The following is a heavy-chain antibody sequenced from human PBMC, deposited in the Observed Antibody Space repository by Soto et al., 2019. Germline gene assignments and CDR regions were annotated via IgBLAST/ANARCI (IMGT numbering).Heavy chain of an antibody. CDR2: VIPVVGTT. Sequence: QVQLVQSGAEVKKPGSSVKVSCKASGDTFTTNSLNWVRQAPGQGLEWRGGVIPVVGTTKYAQKYQDRVTITGDKSTNTAYMELSSLRSDDTAVYYCARGLLYATTYFDYWGQGTPVTVSS. V-gene: IGHV1-69*06. D-gene: IGHD2-8*01. J-gene: IGHJ4*02. CDR1: GDTFTTNS. CDR3: ARGLLYATTYFDY.